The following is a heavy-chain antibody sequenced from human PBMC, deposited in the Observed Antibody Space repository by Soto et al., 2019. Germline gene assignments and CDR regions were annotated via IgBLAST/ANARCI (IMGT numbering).Heavy chain of an antibody. J-gene: IGHJ6*02. V-gene: IGHV1-69*13. Sequence: ASVKVSCKAAGGAFNNYPITWVRQAPGQGLEWMGGSIPIRGTANYAQKFQGRVTISVDESTSTAYMELSGLRSEDTAVYYCARGRGYSGDDHYYYFDMDVWGQGTTVTVSS. D-gene: IGHD5-12*01. CDR2: SIPIRGTA. CDR1: GGAFNNYP. CDR3: ARGRGYSGDDHYYYFDMDV.